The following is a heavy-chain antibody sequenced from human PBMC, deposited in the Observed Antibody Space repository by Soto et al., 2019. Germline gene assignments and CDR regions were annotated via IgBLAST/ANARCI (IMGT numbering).Heavy chain of an antibody. D-gene: IGHD1-26*01. J-gene: IGHJ3*02. CDR2: ISYDGSNK. V-gene: IGHV3-30-3*01. CDR3: ARERWELLSSAFDI. CDR1: GFTFSSYA. Sequence: GGSLRLSCAASGFTFSSYAMHWVRQAPGKGLEWVAVISYDGSNKYYADSVKGRFTISRDNSKNTLYLQMNSLRAEDTAVYYCARERWELLSSAFDIWGQGTMVTVSS.